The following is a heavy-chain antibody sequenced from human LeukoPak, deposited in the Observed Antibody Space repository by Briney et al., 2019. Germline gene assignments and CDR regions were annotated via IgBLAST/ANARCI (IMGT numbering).Heavy chain of an antibody. CDR3: ARGSYY. CDR1: GGSISPYY. CDR2: IYYSGST. V-gene: IGHV4-59*08. J-gene: IGHJ4*02. Sequence: SETLSLTCTVSGGSISPYYWSWVRQPPGKGLEWIGSIYYSGSTNCNPSLKSRVTISVDTSNNQFSLKLSSVTAADTAVYYCARGSYYWGQGTLVTVSS.